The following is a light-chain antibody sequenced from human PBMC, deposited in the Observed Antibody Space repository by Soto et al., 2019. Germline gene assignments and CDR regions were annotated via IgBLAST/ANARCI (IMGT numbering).Light chain of an antibody. J-gene: IGKJ3*01. CDR3: QQYYSYPFT. CDR1: HGISSY. Sequence: AIRMTQSTSSLSASTGDRVTITCRASHGISSYLAWYQQKPGKAPKLLIYAASTLQSGVPSRFSGSGSGTDFTLTISCLQSEDFATYYCQQYYSYPFTFGPGTKVDVK. V-gene: IGKV1-8*01. CDR2: AAS.